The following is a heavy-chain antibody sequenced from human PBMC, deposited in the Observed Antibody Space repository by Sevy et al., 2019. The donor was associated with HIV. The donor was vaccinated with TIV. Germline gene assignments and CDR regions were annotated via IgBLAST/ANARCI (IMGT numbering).Heavy chain of an antibody. CDR2: ISSSGGST. D-gene: IGHD2-2*01. CDR1: GFTFNNYA. CDR3: AKDEKYQLPRGTFDY. Sequence: GGSLRLSCAASGFTFNNYAMSWVRQAPGKGLEWVSAISSSGGSTYYADSVKGRFTNSRDNSKNTLYLQMNSLRAEDTAIYYCAKDEKYQLPRGTFDYWGQGTLVTVSS. V-gene: IGHV3-23*01. J-gene: IGHJ4*02.